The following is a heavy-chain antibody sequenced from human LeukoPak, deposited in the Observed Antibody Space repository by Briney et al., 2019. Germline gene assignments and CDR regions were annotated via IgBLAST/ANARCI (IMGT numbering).Heavy chain of an antibody. D-gene: IGHD3-3*01. Sequence: GGSLRLSCAASGFSYYTSWMSWVRQAPGKGLEWVANIKEDGSEKYYVDSVKGRFTISRDNAKNSLYLQMNSLRVEDTAVYFCMRQNRAYFFGHWGQGTLVTVAS. CDR3: MRQNRAYFFGH. CDR1: GFSYYTSW. J-gene: IGHJ1*01. CDR2: IKEDGSEK. V-gene: IGHV3-7*01.